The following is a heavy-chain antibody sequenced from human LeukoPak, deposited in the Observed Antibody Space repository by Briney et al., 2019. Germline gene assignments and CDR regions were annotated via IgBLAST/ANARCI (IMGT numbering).Heavy chain of an antibody. V-gene: IGHV4-59*08. CDR2: IYDSETT. CDR1: GGSISSSY. Sequence: PSETLSLTCTVSGGSISSSYWSWIRQPPGKGLEWIASIYDSETTKYNPSLGSRATISSDTSKNQFSLKLSSVTAADTAVYYCARQAYSSGWYTAAYWGQGTLVTVSS. CDR3: ARQAYSSGWYTAAY. J-gene: IGHJ4*02. D-gene: IGHD6-19*01.